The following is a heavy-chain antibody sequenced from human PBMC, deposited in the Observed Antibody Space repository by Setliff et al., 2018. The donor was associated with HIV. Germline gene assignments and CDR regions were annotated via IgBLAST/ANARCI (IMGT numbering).Heavy chain of an antibody. CDR2: INQDGGET. D-gene: IGHD1-26*01. Sequence: GESLTISCAASGFTFSGYWMSWVRQAPGKGLEWVANINQDGGETYYKDSVKGRLAISRDSANNSLHLQMNSLRVEDTAIYYCARAAPRAGAAPLAYDYWGQGTLVTVSS. CDR1: GFTFSGYW. CDR3: ARAAPRAGAAPLAYDY. V-gene: IGHV3-7*01. J-gene: IGHJ4*02.